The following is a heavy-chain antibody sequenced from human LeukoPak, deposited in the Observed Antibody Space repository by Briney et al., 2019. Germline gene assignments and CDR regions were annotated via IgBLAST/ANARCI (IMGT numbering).Heavy chain of an antibody. Sequence: ASVKVSCKASGYTFTGYYMHWVRQAPGQGLEWMGWINLNSGGTNYAQKFQGRVTMTRDTSISTAYMELSRLRSDDTAVYYCARDRWLRFNYYYYYGMDVWGQGTTVTVSS. V-gene: IGHV1-2*02. J-gene: IGHJ6*02. CDR3: ARDRWLRFNYYYYYGMDV. CDR1: GYTFTGYY. D-gene: IGHD5-12*01. CDR2: INLNSGGT.